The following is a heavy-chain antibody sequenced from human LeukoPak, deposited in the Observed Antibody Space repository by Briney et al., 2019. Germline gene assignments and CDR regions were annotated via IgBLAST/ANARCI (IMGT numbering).Heavy chain of an antibody. V-gene: IGHV4-34*01. CDR2: INHSGST. D-gene: IGHD5-24*01. CDR1: GGSFSGYY. CDR3: ASVRWLQSLHFDY. J-gene: IGHJ4*02. Sequence: SETLSLTRAVYGGSFSGYYWSWIRQPPGKGLEWIGEINHSGSTNYNPSLKSRVTISVDTSKNQFSLKLSSVTAADTAVYYCASVRWLQSLHFDYWGQGTLVTVSS.